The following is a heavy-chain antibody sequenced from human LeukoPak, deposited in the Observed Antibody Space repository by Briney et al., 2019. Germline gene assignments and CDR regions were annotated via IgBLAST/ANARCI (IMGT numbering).Heavy chain of an antibody. V-gene: IGHV3-23*01. CDR1: GFTFTNYA. D-gene: IGHD2-15*01. J-gene: IGHJ4*02. CDR2: MSGRGVST. Sequence: GGSLRLSCAASGFTFTNYAMSWVRQAPGKGLEWVSGMSGRGVSTYYADSVKGRFTISSDNSKNTLYLQMNSLRAEDTAIYYYVKDCNGGNCYIDYWGQGTLVTVAS. CDR3: VKDCNGGNCYIDY.